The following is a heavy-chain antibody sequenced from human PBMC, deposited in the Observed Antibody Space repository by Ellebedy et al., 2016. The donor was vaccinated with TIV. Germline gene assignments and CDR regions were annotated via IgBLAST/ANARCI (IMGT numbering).Heavy chain of an antibody. D-gene: IGHD3-10*02. CDR3: ARDPRNYVPAWGKFDY. CDR1: GFTFSSYA. J-gene: IGHJ4*02. V-gene: IGHV3-23*01. Sequence: PGGSLRLSCAAPGFTFSSYAMSWVRQAPGKGLEWVSGISGSGGGTYYADSVKGRFTISRDNSRNTLYLQMNSLRPDDTAVYFCARDPRNYVPAWGKFDYWGQGTPVTVSS. CDR2: ISGSGGGT.